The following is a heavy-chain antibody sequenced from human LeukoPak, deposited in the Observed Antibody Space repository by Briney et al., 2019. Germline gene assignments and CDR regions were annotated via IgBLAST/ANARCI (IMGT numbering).Heavy chain of an antibody. CDR2: IIPIFGTA. D-gene: IGHD3-10*01. V-gene: IGHV1-69*05. Sequence: SVKVSCKASGGTFSSYAISWVRQAPGQGLEWMGGIIPIFGTASYAQKFQGRVTMTRDTSTSTVYMELSSLRSEDTAVYYCARAAGYYFDYWGQGTLVTVSS. CDR3: ARAAGYYFDY. J-gene: IGHJ4*02. CDR1: GGTFSSYA.